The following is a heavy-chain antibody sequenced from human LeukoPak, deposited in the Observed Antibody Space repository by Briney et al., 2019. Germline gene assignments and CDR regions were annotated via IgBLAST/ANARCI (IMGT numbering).Heavy chain of an antibody. CDR3: ARFAMDV. CDR2: IYYNGNT. V-gene: IGHV4-59*12. Sequence: SETLSLTCAVYGGSFSGYYWNWIRRPPGKGLEWIGYIYYNGNTNYSPSLKSRVTISVDTSKNQFSLKLSSVTAADTAVYYCARFAMDVWGQGTTVTVSS. J-gene: IGHJ6*02. CDR1: GGSFSGYY.